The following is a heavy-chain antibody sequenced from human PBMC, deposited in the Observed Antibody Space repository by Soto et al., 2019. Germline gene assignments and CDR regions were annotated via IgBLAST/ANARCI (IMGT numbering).Heavy chain of an antibody. D-gene: IGHD6-6*01. Sequence: QTLSLTFAIFGDSVSSSSDAWNLIRHSPSRGLEWLGRTYYRSKWYNDYAVSVKSRITINPDTSKNQFSLQLNSVPPEDTAVYYCARGGSSRGVYFHYWGQGTLVTVSP. CDR3: ARGGSSRGVYFHY. V-gene: IGHV6-1*01. CDR1: GDSVSSSSDA. CDR2: TYYRSKWYN. J-gene: IGHJ4*02.